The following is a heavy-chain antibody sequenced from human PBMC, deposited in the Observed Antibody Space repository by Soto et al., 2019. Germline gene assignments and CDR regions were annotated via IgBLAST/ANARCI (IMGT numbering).Heavy chain of an antibody. Sequence: EVQLVESGGTLVQPGGSLRLSCAASGFDASVNYMAWVRQAPGKGLEWVSTINAGGNTFYADSVKGRFTISRDDSTNTLSLQMNSLGVEDTAMYYCVREDYYYGMDVWGQGTPVTVSS. CDR1: GFDASVNY. CDR3: VREDYYYGMDV. V-gene: IGHV3-66*01. J-gene: IGHJ6*02. CDR2: INAGGNT.